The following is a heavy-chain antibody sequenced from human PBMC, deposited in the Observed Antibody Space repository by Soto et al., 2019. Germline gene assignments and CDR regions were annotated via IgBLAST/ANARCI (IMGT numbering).Heavy chain of an antibody. J-gene: IGHJ6*02. V-gene: IGHV1-69*06. CDR1: GGTFSSNA. CDR3: ARDLGVVVTASGGMDV. CDR2: IIPIFGKP. D-gene: IGHD2-21*02. Sequence: QVPLVQSGAEVKKPGSSVKVSCKASGGTFSSNAFSWVRQAPGQGLEWMGGIIPIFGKPNYAQKFQGRVTITADKSTSTAYMELSSLSSDDTAVYYCARDLGVVVTASGGMDVWGQGTTVTVSS.